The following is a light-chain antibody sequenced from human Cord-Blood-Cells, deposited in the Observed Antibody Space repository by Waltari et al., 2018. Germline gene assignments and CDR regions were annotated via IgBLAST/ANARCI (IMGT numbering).Light chain of an antibody. J-gene: IGKJ3*01. V-gene: IGKV1-39*01. Sequence: DIQMTQSPSSLSASVGDRVTITCRASQSISSYLNWDQQKPGKAPKLLIYAASSLQSGVPSRFSGSGSGTDFTLTISSLQPEDFATYYCQQRYSTPFTFGPGTKVDIK. CDR2: AAS. CDR3: QQRYSTPFT. CDR1: QSISSY.